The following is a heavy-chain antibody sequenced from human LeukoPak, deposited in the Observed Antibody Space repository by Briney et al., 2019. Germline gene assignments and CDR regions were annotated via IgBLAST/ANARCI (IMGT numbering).Heavy chain of an antibody. CDR1: GFTFSNYG. Sequence: PGGSLRLSCAASGFTFSNYGMSWVRQAPGKGLEWVSTLSGSGGSTYYADSVKGRFTISRDNSKNTLYLQMNSLRAEDTAVYYCAKVRRITMVRGVGGAFDIWGQGTMVTVSS. CDR2: LSGSGGST. CDR3: AKVRRITMVRGVGGAFDI. J-gene: IGHJ3*02. V-gene: IGHV3-23*01. D-gene: IGHD3-10*01.